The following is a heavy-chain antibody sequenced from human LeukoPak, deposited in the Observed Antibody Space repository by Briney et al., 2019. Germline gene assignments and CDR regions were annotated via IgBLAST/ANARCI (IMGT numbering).Heavy chain of an antibody. CDR3: TREIPLGPPDL. Sequence: GGSLRLSCAVSGITFSDIWVSWVRQAPGKGLEWVGRIKKNSEDGTTDYAAPVKGRFTISRDDSKDTVYLQMNSLKTEDTAMYYCTREIPLGPPDLWGQGTLVTVSS. J-gene: IGHJ5*02. CDR1: GITFSDIW. V-gene: IGHV3-15*01. D-gene: IGHD1-26*01. CDR2: IKKNSEDGTT.